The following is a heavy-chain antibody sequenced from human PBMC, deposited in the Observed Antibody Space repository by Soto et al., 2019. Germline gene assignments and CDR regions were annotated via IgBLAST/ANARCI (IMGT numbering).Heavy chain of an antibody. CDR2: VYWDDDK. J-gene: IGHJ5*02. CDR1: GFSLTTPTVG. Sequence: QIALKESGPALVKPTQNLTLTCTFSGFSLTTPTVGVGWIRQSPGKALEWLAFVYWDDDKRYSPSLKTRLTITKDSSENRVVLTMTDMDPADTGTYYSVHKPDASTWFDPWGQGTLVPVSS. CDR3: VHKPDASTWFDP. V-gene: IGHV2-5*02.